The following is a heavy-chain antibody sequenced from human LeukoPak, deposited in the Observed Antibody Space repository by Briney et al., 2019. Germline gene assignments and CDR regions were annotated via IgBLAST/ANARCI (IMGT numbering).Heavy chain of an antibody. CDR3: ATGYDILTGFDY. D-gene: IGHD3-9*01. V-gene: IGHV3-30*04. J-gene: IGHJ4*02. CDR1: GFTFSSYA. Sequence: AGGSLRLSCAASGFTFSSYAMHWVRQAPGKGLEWVAVISYDGSNKYYADSVKGRFTISRDNSKNTLYLQMNSLRAEDTAVYYCATGYDILTGFDYWGQGTLVTVSS. CDR2: ISYDGSNK.